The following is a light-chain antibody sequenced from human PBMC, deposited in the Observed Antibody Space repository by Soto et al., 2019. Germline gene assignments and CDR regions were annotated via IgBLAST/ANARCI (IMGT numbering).Light chain of an antibody. Sequence: DVVLTQSPVSLPVTLGQPASISCRSSQSLVHSSGNTFLSWFFQRPGQSPRRLSYKVSNRDSGAPVRIRGSGSGTDFTLQIPRVAAEDVGVYYWMQYTHWLHTFGQGAKVDIK. V-gene: IGKV2-30*02. CDR2: KVS. CDR1: QSLVHSSGNTF. J-gene: IGKJ2*01. CDR3: MQYTHWLHT.